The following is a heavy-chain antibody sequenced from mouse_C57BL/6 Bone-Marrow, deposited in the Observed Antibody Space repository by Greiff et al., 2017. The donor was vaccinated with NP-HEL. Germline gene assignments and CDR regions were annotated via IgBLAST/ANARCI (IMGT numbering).Heavy chain of an antibody. CDR2: IDPENGDT. V-gene: IGHV14-4*01. CDR3: TTWGLRRPWFAY. D-gene: IGHD2-4*01. Sequence: EVKLVESGAELVRPGASVKLSCTASGFNIKDDYMHWVKQRPEQGLEWIGWIDPENGDTEYASKFQGKATITADTSSNTAYLQLSSLTSEDTAVYYCTTWGLRRPWFAYWGQGTLVTVSA. CDR1: GFNIKDDY. J-gene: IGHJ3*01.